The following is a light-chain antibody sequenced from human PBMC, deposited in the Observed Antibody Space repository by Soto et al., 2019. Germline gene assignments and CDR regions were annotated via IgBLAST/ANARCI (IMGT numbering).Light chain of an antibody. CDR3: QHYNNWPVT. J-gene: IGKJ1*01. Sequence: EIVLTQSPGTLSLSPGERATLPCRATESVVSNYLAWYQLKPGQAPRLLIYDASSRATGIPDRFSGSGSGTDFTLTISMLEPEDFAIYYCQHYNNWPVTFGQGTKVDIK. CDR2: DAS. CDR1: ESVVSNY. V-gene: IGKV3-20*01.